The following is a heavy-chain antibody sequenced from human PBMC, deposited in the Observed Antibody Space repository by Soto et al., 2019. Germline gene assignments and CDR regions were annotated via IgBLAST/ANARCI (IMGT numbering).Heavy chain of an antibody. CDR3: ARHPRDDYNYGGSGIFDY. V-gene: IGHV4-39*01. J-gene: IGHJ4*02. Sequence: QLQLQESGPGLVKPSETLSLTCSVSGGSISSRTFWWAWIRPPPGKGLEWIGDMYYSGSSYSSPSLKIRVTRSVDTSKNQLSLKLNSVTAADTAVYYCARHPRDDYNYGGSGIFDYWGQGPLVTVSS. CDR1: GGSISSRTFW. CDR2: MYYSGSS. D-gene: IGHD4-4*01.